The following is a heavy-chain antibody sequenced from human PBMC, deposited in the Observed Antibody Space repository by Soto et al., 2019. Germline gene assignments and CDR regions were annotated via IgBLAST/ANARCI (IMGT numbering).Heavy chain of an antibody. CDR1: GFTYSTFA. D-gene: IGHD3-3*01. CDR3: AKEFFSPQASWCFDL. V-gene: IGHV3-30*18. Sequence: QVQLVESGGGVVQPGRSLRLSCAASGFTYSTFAMHWVRQAPGKGLEWVAVIAADGLAQYYADSVKGRFTISRDNSENKLFLQMINLRAEETAVYYCAKEFFSPQASWCFDLWGRGTLVTVSS. J-gene: IGHJ2*01. CDR2: IAADGLAQ.